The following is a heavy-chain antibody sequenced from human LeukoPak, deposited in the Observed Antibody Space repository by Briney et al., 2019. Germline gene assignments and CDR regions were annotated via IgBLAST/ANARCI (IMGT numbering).Heavy chain of an antibody. J-gene: IGHJ4*02. CDR1: GFTLTNYW. CDR3: VGTIASRGSEY. D-gene: IGHD6-6*01. Sequence: GGSLRLSCAASGFTLTNYWMHWVRQAPGMGLVWVSRLPPDELGIIYADSVKGRFTVSRDNAKNTVYLQMNDLRVDDTAMYYCVGTIASRGSEYWGQGALVTVSS. V-gene: IGHV3-74*01. CDR2: LPPDELGI.